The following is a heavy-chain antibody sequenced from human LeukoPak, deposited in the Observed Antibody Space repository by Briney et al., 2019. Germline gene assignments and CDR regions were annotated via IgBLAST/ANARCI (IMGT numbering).Heavy chain of an antibody. D-gene: IGHD4-23*01. V-gene: IGHV3-7*05. CDR1: GFTFSNYW. J-gene: IGHJ4*02. CDR2: IKQDGSEK. Sequence: PGGSLRLSCAASGFTFSNYWMSWVRQAPGKGLEWVANIKQDGSEKYYVDSVKGRFTISRDKAENTLFLQMNSVRAEDTAVYYCARAPEGYTVVTIFDFWGQGTLVTVSS. CDR3: ARAPEGYTVVTIFDF.